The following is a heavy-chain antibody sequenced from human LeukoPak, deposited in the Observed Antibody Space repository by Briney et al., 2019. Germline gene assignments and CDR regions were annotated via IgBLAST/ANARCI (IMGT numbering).Heavy chain of an antibody. CDR1: GFTFDNHA. CDR3: AKDEGYDPIYYLES. Sequence: QAGGSLRLSCAGSGFTFDNHAMSWVRQTPGKGLEWLSIVSGSGDYTYHADSVRGRFSISRDNPRNTVYLQMNSLSAEDTAVYYCAKDEGYDPIYYLESWGQGTLVTVSS. V-gene: IGHV3-23*01. J-gene: IGHJ4*02. CDR2: VSGSGDYT. D-gene: IGHD5-12*01.